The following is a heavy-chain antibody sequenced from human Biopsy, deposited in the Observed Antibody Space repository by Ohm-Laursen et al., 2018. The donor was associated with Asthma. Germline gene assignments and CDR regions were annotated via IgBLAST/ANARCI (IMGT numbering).Heavy chain of an antibody. CDR1: GYTFNSAG. V-gene: IGHV1-18*01. CDR3: ARAVDYSHYYGIDV. J-gene: IGHJ6*02. CDR2: ISVYNGNT. D-gene: IGHD3-10*01. Sequence: GASVKVSCKTSGYTFNSAGITWVRQVPGQGLEWMGWISVYNGNTKVAQKLQDRVTMITDTSTSIAYMELRSLRSDDTAVYFCARAVDYSHYYGIDVWGQGTTATVS.